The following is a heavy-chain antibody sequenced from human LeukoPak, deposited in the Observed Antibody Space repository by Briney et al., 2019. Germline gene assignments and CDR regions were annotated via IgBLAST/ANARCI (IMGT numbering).Heavy chain of an antibody. CDR3: ARDGLLKYYDFWSGYLSAIPLVDY. J-gene: IGHJ4*02. Sequence: ASVKVSCKASGYTFTSCGISWVRQAPGQGLEWMGWISAYNGNTNYAQKLQGRVTMTTDTSTSTAYMELRSLRSDDTAVYYCARDGLLKYYDFWSGYLSAIPLVDYWGQGTLVTVSS. CDR2: ISAYNGNT. V-gene: IGHV1-18*01. CDR1: GYTFTSCG. D-gene: IGHD3-3*01.